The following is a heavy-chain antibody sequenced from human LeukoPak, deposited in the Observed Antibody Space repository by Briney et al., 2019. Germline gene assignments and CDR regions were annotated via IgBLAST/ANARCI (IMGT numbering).Heavy chain of an antibody. V-gene: IGHV4-61*01. CDR2: IYYSGST. Sequence: SETLSLTCTVSGGSVSSGSYYWSWIRQPPGKGLEWIGYIYYSGSTNYNPSLKSRVTISVDTSKNQLSLKLSSVTAADTAVYYCARVLRGYSGYDYYFDYWGQGTLVTVSS. D-gene: IGHD5-12*01. J-gene: IGHJ4*02. CDR1: GGSVSSGSYY. CDR3: ARVLRGYSGYDYYFDY.